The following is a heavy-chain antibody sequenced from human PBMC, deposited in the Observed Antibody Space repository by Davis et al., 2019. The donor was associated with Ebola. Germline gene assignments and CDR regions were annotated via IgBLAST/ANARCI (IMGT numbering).Heavy chain of an antibody. J-gene: IGHJ6*02. V-gene: IGHV3-30-3*01. D-gene: IGHD1-1*01. CDR2: ISYDGSNK. Sequence: GESLKISCAFSGFTFSTNYVLTWVRQAPGKGLEWVAVISYDGSNKYYADSVKGRFTISRDNSKNTLYLQMNSLRAEDTAVYYCARGGGTYYYYGMDVWGQGTTVTVSS. CDR3: ARGGGTYYYYGMDV. CDR1: GFTFSTNYV.